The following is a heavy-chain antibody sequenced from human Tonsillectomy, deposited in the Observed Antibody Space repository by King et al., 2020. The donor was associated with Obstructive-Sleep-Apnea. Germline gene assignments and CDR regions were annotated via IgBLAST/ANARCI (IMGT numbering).Heavy chain of an antibody. D-gene: IGHD3-9*01. CDR2: INHSGST. CDR3: AGTLRYFDWFDS. V-gene: IGHV4-34*01. CDR1: GGSFSGYY. Sequence: VQLQQWGAGLLKPSETLSLTCAVYGGSFSGYYWSWIRQPPGKGLEWMGEINHSGSTNYNPSLKSRVTISVDTSKNQFSLRLSSVTAADTAVYYCAGTLRYFDWFDSWGQGTLVTVSS. J-gene: IGHJ5*01.